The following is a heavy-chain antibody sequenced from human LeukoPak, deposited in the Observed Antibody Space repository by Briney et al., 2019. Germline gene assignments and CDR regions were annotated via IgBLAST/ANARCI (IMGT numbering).Heavy chain of an antibody. V-gene: IGHV4-39*07. CDR1: GGSISSSSDY. CDR2: IYYSGTT. J-gene: IGHJ5*02. Sequence: SETLSLTCTVSGGSISSSSDYWGWIRQPPGKGLEYIGSIYYSGTTYYNPSLKSRVSMSVDMSKNQFSLKLSSVTAADTAVYYCARAITGSLNWFDPWGQGTLVTVSS. D-gene: IGHD1-26*01. CDR3: ARAITGSLNWFDP.